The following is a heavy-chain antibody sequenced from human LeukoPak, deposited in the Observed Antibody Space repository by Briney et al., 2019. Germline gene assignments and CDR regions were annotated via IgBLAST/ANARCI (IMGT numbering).Heavy chain of an antibody. V-gene: IGHV3-23*01. D-gene: IGHD3-9*01. CDR3: AKDRNDILTGYLIFDY. J-gene: IGHJ4*02. CDR1: GFTFSSYA. Sequence: TGGSLRLSCAASGFTFSSYAMSWARQAPGKGLEWVSAISGSGGSTYYADSVKGRFTISRDNSKNTLYLQMNSLRAEDTAVYYCAKDRNDILTGYLIFDYWGQGTLVTVSS. CDR2: ISGSGGST.